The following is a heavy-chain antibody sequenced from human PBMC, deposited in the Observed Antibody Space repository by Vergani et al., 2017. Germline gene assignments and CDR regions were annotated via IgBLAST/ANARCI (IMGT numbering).Heavy chain of an antibody. Sequence: QVQLVQSGAEVKKPGSSVKVSCKASGGTFSSYAISWVRQAPGQGLEWMGGIIPIFGTANYAQKFQGRVTITADESTSTAYMELSSLRSEDTAVYYCARGNCSSTSCYPYWFDPWGQGTLVTVSS. CDR1: GGTFSSYA. CDR3: ARGNCSSTSCYPYWFDP. CDR2: IIPIFGTA. J-gene: IGHJ5*02. V-gene: IGHV1-69*01. D-gene: IGHD2-2*01.